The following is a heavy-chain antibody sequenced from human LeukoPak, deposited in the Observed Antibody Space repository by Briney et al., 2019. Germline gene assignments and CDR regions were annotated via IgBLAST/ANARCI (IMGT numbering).Heavy chain of an antibody. D-gene: IGHD4-17*01. CDR1: GFTFSDYY. J-gene: IGHJ4*02. CDR2: ISRSSSDT. CDR3: ARGLTTVTSLASY. V-gene: IGHV3-11*05. Sequence: GGSLRLSCAASGFTFSDYYMSWIRQAPGKGPEWVSYISRSSSDTNYADSVKGRFTISRDNAKNSLYLQMNSLRAEDTAVYYCARGLTTVTSLASYWGQGTLVTVSS.